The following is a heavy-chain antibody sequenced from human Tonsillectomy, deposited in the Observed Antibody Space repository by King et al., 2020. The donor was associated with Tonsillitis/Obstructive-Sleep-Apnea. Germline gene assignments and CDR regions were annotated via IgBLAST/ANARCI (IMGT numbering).Heavy chain of an antibody. CDR2: IYGGDSES. D-gene: IGHD3-10*01. J-gene: IGHJ4*02. Sequence: QLVQSGAEVKKPGKSLKISCKGSGYTFSNYWIAWVRQMPGKGLEWMGIIYGGDSESRYSPSFQGQVTISADKSIRTAYLQWSSLKASDTAMYYCARIRGGSPASLFDYWGQGTLVTVSS. V-gene: IGHV5-51*01. CDR3: ARIRGGSPASLFDY. CDR1: GYTFSNYW.